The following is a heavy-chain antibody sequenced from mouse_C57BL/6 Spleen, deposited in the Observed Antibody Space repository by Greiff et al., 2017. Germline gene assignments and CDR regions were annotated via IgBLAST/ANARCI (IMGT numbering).Heavy chain of an antibody. CDR1: GYTFTDYE. V-gene: IGHV1-15*01. Sequence: VQLQQSGAELVRPGASVTLSCKASGYTFTDYEMHWVKQTPVHGLEWIGAIDPETGGTAYNQKFKGKAILTADKSSSTAYMELRSLTSEDSAVSYCTRKRAMDFWGTGTSVTVSS. CDR3: TRKRAMDF. CDR2: IDPETGGT. J-gene: IGHJ4*01.